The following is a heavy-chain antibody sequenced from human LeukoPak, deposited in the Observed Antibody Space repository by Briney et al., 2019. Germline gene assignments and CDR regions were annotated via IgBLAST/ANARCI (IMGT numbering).Heavy chain of an antibody. CDR3: ARLGLYDGYTHDS. CDR2: TYYGGTT. V-gene: IGHV4-59*08. CDR1: GASVTGTY. J-gene: IGHJ4*02. Sequence: TSETLSLTCSVSGASVTGTYWSWFRQTPGKGLEWIAYTYYGGTTEYNPSLKSRATISVDTSKNHFSLDLRSVTAADTAVYFCARLGLYDGYTHDSWGQGTLVTVSS. D-gene: IGHD5-24*01.